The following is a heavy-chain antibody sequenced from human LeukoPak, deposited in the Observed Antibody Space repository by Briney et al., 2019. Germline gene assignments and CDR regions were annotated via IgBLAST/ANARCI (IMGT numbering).Heavy chain of an antibody. CDR2: ISGSGGST. J-gene: IGHJ4*02. CDR3: AIRCAGGGSCYDY. V-gene: IGHV3-23*01. CDR1: GFTFSSYA. D-gene: IGHD2-15*01. Sequence: GGSLRLSCAASGFTFSSYAMSWVRQAPGKGLEWVSAISGSGGSTYYADSVKGRFTISRDNSKNTLYLQMNSLRAEDTAVYYCAIRCAGGGSCYDYWGQGTLVTVSS.